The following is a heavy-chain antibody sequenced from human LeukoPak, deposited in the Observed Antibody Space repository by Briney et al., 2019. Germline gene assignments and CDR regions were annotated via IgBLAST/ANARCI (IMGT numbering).Heavy chain of an antibody. J-gene: IGHJ4*02. D-gene: IGHD4-11*01. CDR1: GYTFTSYA. CDR2: INTGNGNT. V-gene: IGHV1-3*04. Sequence: ASVKVSCKASGYTFTSYAIHWVRQAPGQRLEWMGWINTGNGNTKYSQKFQGRVTITRDTSASTAYMALSSLGFEDTAIYYCARVYRERSYFDYWGQGTLVTVSS. CDR3: ARVYRERSYFDY.